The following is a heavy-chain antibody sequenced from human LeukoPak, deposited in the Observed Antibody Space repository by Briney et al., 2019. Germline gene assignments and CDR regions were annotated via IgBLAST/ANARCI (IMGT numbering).Heavy chain of an antibody. CDR3: ARDHLRGESTGGYHFDY. CDR1: GYTFTGYY. J-gene: IGHJ4*02. D-gene: IGHD3-16*02. CDR2: INPNTGGT. V-gene: IGHV1-2*06. Sequence: ASVKVSCKASGYTFTGYYMHWVRQAPGQGLEWMGRINPNTGGTNYAQKFQGRVTTTRDTSISTAYMELSRLRSDDTAVFYCARDHLRGESTGGYHFDYWGQGTLVTVSS.